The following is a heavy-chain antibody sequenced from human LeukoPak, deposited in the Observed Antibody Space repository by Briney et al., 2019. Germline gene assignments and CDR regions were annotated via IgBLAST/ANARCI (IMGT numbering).Heavy chain of an antibody. J-gene: IGHJ4*02. CDR3: ARPGAVAGQNPFDY. CDR1: GYIFTSYW. CDR2: IYPGDSDT. Sequence: GESLKISCKGSGYIFTSYWIGWVRQMPGKGLEWMGIIYPGDSDTRYSPSFQGQVTISADKSIRTAYLQWSSLKASDTARYYCARPGAVAGQNPFDYWGQGTLVTVSS. D-gene: IGHD6-19*01. V-gene: IGHV5-51*01.